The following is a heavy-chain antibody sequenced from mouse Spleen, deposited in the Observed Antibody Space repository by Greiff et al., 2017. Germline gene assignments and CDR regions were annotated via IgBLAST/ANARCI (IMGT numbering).Heavy chain of an antibody. CDR1: GFTFSDYY. D-gene: IGHD2-1*01. J-gene: IGHJ4*01. V-gene: IGHV5-12*01. Sequence: VQLKESGGGLVQPGGSLKLSCAASGFTFSDYYMYWVRQTPEKRLEWVAYISNGGGSTYYPDTVKGRFTISRDNAKNTLYLQMSRLKSEDTAMYYCARPIYYDYNAMDYWGQGTSVTVSS. CDR3: ARPIYYDYNAMDY. CDR2: ISNGGGST.